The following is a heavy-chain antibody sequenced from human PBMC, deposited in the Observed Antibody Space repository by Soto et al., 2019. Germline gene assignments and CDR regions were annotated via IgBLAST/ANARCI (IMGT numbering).Heavy chain of an antibody. CDR1: GYTFTSQN. D-gene: IGHD3-10*01. Sequence: ASVKVSCKASGYTFTSQNMHWVRQAPGQGLEWMGVINPSIGTTTYAQKFQGRVTMTSDTSTSSVYMEVSSLRSEDTAVYYCIITLGACFDDWGQGTLVTVSS. CDR3: IITLGACFDD. CDR2: INPSIGTT. V-gene: IGHV1-46*01. J-gene: IGHJ4*02.